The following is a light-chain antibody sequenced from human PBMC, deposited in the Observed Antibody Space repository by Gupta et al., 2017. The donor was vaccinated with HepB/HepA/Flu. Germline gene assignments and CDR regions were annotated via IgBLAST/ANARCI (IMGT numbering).Light chain of an antibody. CDR3: QQYNTDMCS. CDR1: QSISNW. V-gene: IGKV1-5*03. CDR2: KAS. Sequence: DIQMTQSPSTLSASVGDRVTITCRASQSISNWLAWYQQKPGKAPNLLIYKASSLQSGVPSRFSGSGSGTEFTLTISSLQPDDFATYYCQQYNTDMCSFGQGTKLEMK. J-gene: IGKJ2*04.